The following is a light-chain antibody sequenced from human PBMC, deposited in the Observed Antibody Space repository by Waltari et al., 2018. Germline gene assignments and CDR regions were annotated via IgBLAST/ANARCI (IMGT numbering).Light chain of an antibody. CDR3: SSYTTSSAPGV. CDR1: DSDVGAYDF. J-gene: IGLJ1*01. V-gene: IGLV2-14*01. CDR2: EVS. Sequence: QSALTQPASVSGSPGQSITIPCSGTDSDVGAYDFVSWYQQPPGKAPHLIIYEVSKRPSGISNRFSASKSGNTASLTISGLQAEDEADYYCSSYTTSSAPGVFGTGTRVTVL.